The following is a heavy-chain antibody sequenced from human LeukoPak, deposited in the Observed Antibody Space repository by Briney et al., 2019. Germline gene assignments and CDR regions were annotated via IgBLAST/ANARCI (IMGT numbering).Heavy chain of an antibody. CDR2: INPNSGGT. V-gene: IGHV1-2*02. Sequence: ASVKVSCKASGYTFTGYYMHWVRQAPGQGLGWMGWINPNSGGTNYAQKFQGRVTMTRDTSISTAYMELSRLRSDDTAVYYCARSIEATASFDHWGQGTLVAVSS. J-gene: IGHJ4*02. CDR1: GYTFTGYY. CDR3: ARSIEATASFDH. D-gene: IGHD6-6*01.